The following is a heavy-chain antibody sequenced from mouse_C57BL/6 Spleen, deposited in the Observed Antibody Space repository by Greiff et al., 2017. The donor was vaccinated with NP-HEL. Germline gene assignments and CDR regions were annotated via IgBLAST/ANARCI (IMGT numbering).Heavy chain of an antibody. CDR1: GYTFTSYG. CDR3: ARSPHYDEVYFDY. V-gene: IGHV1-81*01. Sequence: VQLQQSGAELARPGASVKLSCKASGYTFTSYGISWVTQRPGQGLEWIGEIYPRSGNTYYNEKFKGKATLTADKSSSTAYMELRSLTAEDSAVYFCARSPHYDEVYFDYWGQGTTLTVSS. D-gene: IGHD1-2*01. J-gene: IGHJ2*01. CDR2: IYPRSGNT.